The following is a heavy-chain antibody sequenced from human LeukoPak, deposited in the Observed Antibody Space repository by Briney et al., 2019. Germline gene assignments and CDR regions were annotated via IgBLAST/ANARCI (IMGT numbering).Heavy chain of an antibody. CDR2: LTGSGHQI. CDR1: GFTFNNFA. Sequence: GSLRLSCTASGFTFNNFAMSWVRQAPGQGLEWLASLTGSGHQIYYADSVKGRFTISRDNSENTLYLDMNNLRAEDTAIYYCAKDGRYSCYDFAESWGQGTLVTVSS. J-gene: IGHJ5*02. V-gene: IGHV3-23*01. CDR3: AKDGRYSCYDFAES. D-gene: IGHD5-12*01.